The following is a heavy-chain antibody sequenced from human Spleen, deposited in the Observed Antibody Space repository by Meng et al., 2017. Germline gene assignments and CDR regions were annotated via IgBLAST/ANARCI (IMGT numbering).Heavy chain of an antibody. J-gene: IGHJ4*02. CDR2: IYSGGST. Sequence: GESLKISCAASGFAFSSYALHWVRRAPGKGLEWVSVIYSGGSTNYADSVKGRFTISRDTSKNTLSLEMNSLRVDDTAVYFCVSSSVVIFCAFDYWGQGALVTVS. CDR3: VSSSVVIFCAFDY. V-gene: IGHV3-66*01. CDR1: GFAFSSYA. D-gene: IGHD3-22*01.